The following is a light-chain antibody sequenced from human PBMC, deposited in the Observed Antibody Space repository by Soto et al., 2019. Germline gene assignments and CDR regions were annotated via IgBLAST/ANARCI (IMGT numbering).Light chain of an antibody. CDR1: SSDVGGYNY. CDR3: SSYAGTHIV. CDR2: DVS. Sequence: SVLPQPPSASGSPGQSVTISCTGTSSDVGGYNYVSWYQQHPGKAPKLMIYDVSKRPSGVPARFSGSKSGNTASLTVSGLQAEDEADYYCSSYAGTHIVFGTGTKVTVL. J-gene: IGLJ1*01. V-gene: IGLV2-8*01.